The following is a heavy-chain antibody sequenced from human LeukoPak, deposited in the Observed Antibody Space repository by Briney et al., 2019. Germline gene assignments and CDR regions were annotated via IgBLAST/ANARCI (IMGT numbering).Heavy chain of an antibody. J-gene: IGHJ6*02. Sequence: GGSLRLSCAASGFTFSSYAMHWVRQAPGKGLEWVAVISYDGSNKYYADSLKGRFTISRDNSKNTLYLQMNSLRAEDTAVYYCARDTRTKSSSTYYYYYGMDVWGQGTTVTVSS. CDR1: GFTFSSYA. D-gene: IGHD6-6*01. V-gene: IGHV3-30-3*01. CDR3: ARDTRTKSSSTYYYYYGMDV. CDR2: ISYDGSNK.